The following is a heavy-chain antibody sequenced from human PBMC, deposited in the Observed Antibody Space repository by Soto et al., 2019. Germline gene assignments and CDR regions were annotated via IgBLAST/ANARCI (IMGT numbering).Heavy chain of an antibody. V-gene: IGHV3-30-3*01. Sequence: QVQLVESGGGVVQPGRSLRLSCAASGFTFSSYAMHWVRQAPGKGLEWVAVISYDGSNKYYADSVKGRFTISRDNSKNTLYLQMNSLRAEDTAVYYCARERYDYGDYGPDAFDIWGQGTMVTVSS. CDR2: ISYDGSNK. D-gene: IGHD4-17*01. CDR3: ARERYDYGDYGPDAFDI. CDR1: GFTFSSYA. J-gene: IGHJ3*02.